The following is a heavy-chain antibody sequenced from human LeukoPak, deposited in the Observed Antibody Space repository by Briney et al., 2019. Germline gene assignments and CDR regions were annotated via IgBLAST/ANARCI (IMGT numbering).Heavy chain of an antibody. D-gene: IGHD3-3*01. J-gene: IGHJ4*02. CDR2: IKQDGSEK. Sequence: PGGSLRLSCAASGFTFSNYWMSWVRQAPGKGLEWVANIKQDGSEKYYVDSVKGRFTIPRDNAKNSLYLQMNSLRAEDTAVYYCASVYDFWSGYPLDYWGQGTLVTVSS. CDR3: ASVYDFWSGYPLDY. V-gene: IGHV3-7*01. CDR1: GFTFSNYW.